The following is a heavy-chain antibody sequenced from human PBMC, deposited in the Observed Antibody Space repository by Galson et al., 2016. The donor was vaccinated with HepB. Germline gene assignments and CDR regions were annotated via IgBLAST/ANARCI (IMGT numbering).Heavy chain of an antibody. CDR2: ISWNSGTI. CDR1: GLNFDDYA. Sequence: SLRLPCAASGLNFDDYAMHWVRQAPGKGLEWVSGISWNSGTIFYADSVRGRFTISRDNAKNSLFLQMKSLRPEDTALYYCTKDVSGATGSTSWFDSWGQGILVTVSS. CDR3: TKDVSGATGSTSWFDS. V-gene: IGHV3-9*01. J-gene: IGHJ5*01. D-gene: IGHD1-1*01.